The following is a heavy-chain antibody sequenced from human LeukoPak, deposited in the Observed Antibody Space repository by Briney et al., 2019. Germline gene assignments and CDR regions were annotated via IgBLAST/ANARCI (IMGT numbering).Heavy chain of an antibody. Sequence: SVKVSCKASGFTFTNYGISWVRQAPGQGLEWMGRIIPILGIANYAQKFQGRVTITADKSTSTAYMELSSLRSEDTAVYYCARGSTYYYDSSGYYWVYWGQGTLVTVSS. CDR2: IIPILGIA. CDR3: ARGSTYYYDSSGYYWVY. D-gene: IGHD3-22*01. V-gene: IGHV1-69*04. J-gene: IGHJ4*02. CDR1: GFTFTNYG.